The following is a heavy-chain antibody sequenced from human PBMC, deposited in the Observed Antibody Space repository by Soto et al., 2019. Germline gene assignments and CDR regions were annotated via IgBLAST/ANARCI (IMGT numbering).Heavy chain of an antibody. J-gene: IGHJ4*02. Sequence: EVQLLESGGGLVQPGGSLRLSCSTSGFTFSTYAMNWVRLAPGKGLEWVSALSGSGGTSYYADSVRGRFTISRDNSKNTLFLQMNSLRAEDTGLYYCSKQRAGYGSGSDTSYFDFWGQGTLVTVSS. D-gene: IGHD3-10*01. CDR2: LSGSGGTS. V-gene: IGHV3-23*01. CDR3: SKQRAGYGSGSDTSYFDF. CDR1: GFTFSTYA.